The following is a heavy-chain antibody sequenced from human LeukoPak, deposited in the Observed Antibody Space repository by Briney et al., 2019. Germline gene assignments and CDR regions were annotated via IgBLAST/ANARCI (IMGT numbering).Heavy chain of an antibody. CDR2: IYTSGST. CDR1: GASISPYY. V-gene: IGHV4-4*07. D-gene: IGHD3-22*01. Sequence: SETLSLTCTVSGASISPYYWTWIRQPAGKGLEWIGHIYTSGSTNYNPSLKSRVTMSLDTSKSQLSLKLNSVTAADTAVYYCARDLYYDSSGYLAEYFQHWGQGTLVTVSS. J-gene: IGHJ1*01. CDR3: ARDLYYDSSGYLAEYFQH.